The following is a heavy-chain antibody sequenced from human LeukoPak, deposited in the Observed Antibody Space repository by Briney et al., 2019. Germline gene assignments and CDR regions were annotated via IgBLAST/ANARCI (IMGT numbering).Heavy chain of an antibody. V-gene: IGHV3-23*01. Sequence: PGGSLRLSCAASGFTFSSYAMSWVRQAPGKGLEWVSAISGSGGSTYYADSVKGRFTISRDNSKNTLYLQMNSLRAEDTAVYYCAKRGPYDSSGYIYYGMDVWGQGTTVTVSS. CDR1: GFTFSSYA. D-gene: IGHD3-22*01. CDR2: ISGSGGST. CDR3: AKRGPYDSSGYIYYGMDV. J-gene: IGHJ6*02.